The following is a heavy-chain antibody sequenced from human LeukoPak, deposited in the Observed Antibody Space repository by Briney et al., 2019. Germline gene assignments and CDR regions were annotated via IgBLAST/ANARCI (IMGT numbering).Heavy chain of an antibody. J-gene: IGHJ3*02. CDR2: INPNSGGT. D-gene: IGHD2-2*01. CDR1: GYTFTGYY. CDR3: AVIVVVPAATVRSYAFDI. Sequence: ASVKVSCKASGYTFTGYYMHWVRQAPGQGLEWMGWINPNSGGTNYAQKFQGRVTMTRDTSISTAYMELSRLRSDDTAVYYCAVIVVVPAATVRSYAFDIWDQGTMVTVSS. V-gene: IGHV1-2*02.